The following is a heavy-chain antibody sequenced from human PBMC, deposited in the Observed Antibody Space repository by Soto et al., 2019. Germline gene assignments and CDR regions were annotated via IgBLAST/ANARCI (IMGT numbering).Heavy chain of an antibody. V-gene: IGHV5-51*01. CDR2: IYPGDSDI. D-gene: IGHD6-13*01. CDR3: ARFRAPRRQLISMSFHL. Sequence: GESLKISCKASGYDFTNYWIAWVRQTPGRGLEWMGMIYPGDSDIRYNPSFRGRVTISADRSITSAFVQWGSLKASDSAIYYCARFRAPRRQLISMSFHLWGLGTLVTVSS. CDR1: GYDFTNYW. J-gene: IGHJ4*03.